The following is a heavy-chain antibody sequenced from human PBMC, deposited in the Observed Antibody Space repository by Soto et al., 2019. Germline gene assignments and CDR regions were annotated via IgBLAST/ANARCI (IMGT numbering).Heavy chain of an antibody. Sequence: PSETLSLTCTVSGGSISSGDYYWSWIRQPPGKGLEWIGYIYYSGSTYYNPSLKSRVTISVDTSKNQFSLKLSSVTAADTAVYYCARENRVFGVVITPSPYFDYWGQGTLVTVSS. J-gene: IGHJ4*02. CDR2: IYYSGST. D-gene: IGHD3-3*01. CDR3: ARENRVFGVVITPSPYFDY. V-gene: IGHV4-30-4*01. CDR1: GGSISSGDYY.